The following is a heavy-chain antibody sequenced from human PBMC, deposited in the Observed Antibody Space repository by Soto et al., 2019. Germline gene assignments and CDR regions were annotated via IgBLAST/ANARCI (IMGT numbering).Heavy chain of an antibody. CDR3: AHRDSTGTTTYFDS. Sequence: QITLKAAGPTLVKPTETLTLTCTFSGFSFTTTRMGVGLTRQPPGKALEWVAILYWDGESRYNPLLRRRLTLTEDTSKNQLVLTMTNMDPKDTATYYCAHRDSTGTTTYFDSWGQGIPVTVAS. CDR2: LYWDGES. J-gene: IGHJ4*02. D-gene: IGHD1-1*01. V-gene: IGHV2-5*02. CDR1: GFSFTTTRMG.